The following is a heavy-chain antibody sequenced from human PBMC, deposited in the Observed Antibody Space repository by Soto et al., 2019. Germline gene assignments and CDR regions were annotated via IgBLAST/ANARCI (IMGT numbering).Heavy chain of an antibody. D-gene: IGHD3-9*01. V-gene: IGHV3-23*01. CDR3: AKARPPRDCLIRCEDWYYFDF. CDR1: GFTFSSYA. CDR2: ISGSGGST. J-gene: IGHJ4*02. Sequence: GSLRLSCAASGFTFSSYAMSWVRQAPGKGLEWVSAISGSGGSTYYADSVKGRFTISRDNSKNTLYLQMNSLRAEDTAVYYCAKARPPRDCLIRCEDWYYFDFWGQGTLVTVSS.